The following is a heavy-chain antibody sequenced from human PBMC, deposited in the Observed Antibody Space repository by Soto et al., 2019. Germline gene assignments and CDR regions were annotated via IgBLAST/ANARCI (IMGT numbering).Heavy chain of an antibody. Sequence: EVQLVESGGSLVKPGGSLRLSCAASGFTFSSHAMNWVRQAPGKGLEWISSIDSSSSFIYYADSVKGRFTISRDNAKNSVFLHMSSLRADDTAVYYWARDPLYVGEIGYFDYWGQGALVTVSS. D-gene: IGHD3-10*01. V-gene: IGHV3-21*06. CDR1: GFTFSSHA. CDR3: ARDPLYVGEIGYFDY. CDR2: IDSSSSFI. J-gene: IGHJ4*02.